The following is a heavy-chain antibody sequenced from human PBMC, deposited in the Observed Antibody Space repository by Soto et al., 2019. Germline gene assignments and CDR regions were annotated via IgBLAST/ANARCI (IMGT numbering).Heavy chain of an antibody. CDR1: GFTFNNYA. J-gene: IGHJ4*02. V-gene: IGHV3-23*01. CDR3: AKDSGDEDTAMDYFDY. Sequence: EVQLLESGGGLVQPGGSLRLSCAASGFTFNNYAMSWVRQAPGKGLEWVSGISGSASSTHYADSVKGRFTISRDNSKNTLYLQMSSLRAEDTAVYYSAKDSGDEDTAMDYFDYWGQGTLVTVSS. CDR2: ISGSASST. D-gene: IGHD5-18*01.